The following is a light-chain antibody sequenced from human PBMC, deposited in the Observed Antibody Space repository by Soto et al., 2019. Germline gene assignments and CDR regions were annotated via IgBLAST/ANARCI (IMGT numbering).Light chain of an antibody. J-gene: IGKJ1*01. Sequence: DIQMTQSPSSLSASVGDRVTITCRASQGISNYLAWYQQKPGKVPKLLIYAASTLQSAVPSRFGGSGSGTDFTLTISSLRPEDVATYYCQKYNSVPWTFGQGTKVEIK. CDR2: AAS. CDR3: QKYNSVPWT. CDR1: QGISNY. V-gene: IGKV1-27*01.